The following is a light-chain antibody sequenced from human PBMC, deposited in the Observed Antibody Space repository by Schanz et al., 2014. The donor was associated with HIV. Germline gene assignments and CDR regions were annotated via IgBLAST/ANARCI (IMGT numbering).Light chain of an antibody. V-gene: IGLV1-40*01. CDR3: AAWDDSLSGWV. J-gene: IGLJ3*02. CDR1: SSNIGAGYD. Sequence: QSVLTQPPSVSGAPGQWVTISCTGSSSNIGAGYDVHWYQQLPGTAPKLLIYGNSNRPSGVPDRFSGSKSGTSASLAISGLRSEDEADYYCAAWDDSLSGWVFGGGTKLTVL. CDR2: GNS.